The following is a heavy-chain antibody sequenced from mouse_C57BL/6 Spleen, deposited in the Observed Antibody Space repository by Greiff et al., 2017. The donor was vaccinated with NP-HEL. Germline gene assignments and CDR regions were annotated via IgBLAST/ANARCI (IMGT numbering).Heavy chain of an antibody. CDR3: AREGDLYAMDD. V-gene: IGHV1-82*01. CDR1: GYAFSSSW. Sequence: VQLQQSGPELVKPGASVKISCKASGYAFSSSWMNWVKQRPGKGLEWIGRIYPGDGDTNYNGKFKGKATLTADKSSNTAYMQLSSLTSEDSSVYFCAREGDLYAMDDWGQGTSVTVAS. D-gene: IGHD2-13*01. CDR2: IYPGDGDT. J-gene: IGHJ4*01.